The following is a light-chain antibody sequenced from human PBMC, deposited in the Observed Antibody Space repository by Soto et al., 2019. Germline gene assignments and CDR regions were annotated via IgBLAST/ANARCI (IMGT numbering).Light chain of an antibody. Sequence: QLVLTQPPSVSGAPGQRVTISCTGSSSNIGAGYDVHWYQQLPGTAPKLLIYGNSNRPSGVPDRFSGSKSGTSASLAITGLQAEDEADYYFQSYDSSLHVVFGGGTQLTVL. CDR1: SSNIGAGYD. CDR3: QSYDSSLHVV. V-gene: IGLV1-40*01. J-gene: IGLJ2*01. CDR2: GNS.